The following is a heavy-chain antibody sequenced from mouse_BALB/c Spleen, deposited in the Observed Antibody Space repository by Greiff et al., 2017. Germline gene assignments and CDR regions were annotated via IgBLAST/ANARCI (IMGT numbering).Heavy chain of an antibody. CDR2: ISYSGST. D-gene: IGHD4-1*01. CDR1: GDSITSGY. J-gene: IGHJ1*01. Sequence: EVKLMESGPSLVKPSQTLSLTCSVTGDSITSGYWNWIRKLPGNKLEYMGYISYSGSTYYNPSPKRRISITRDTSKNQYYLQLNAVTTADTATYYCAKYLGRWYFDVWGAGTTVTVSS. CDR3: AKYLGRWYFDV. V-gene: IGHV3-8*02.